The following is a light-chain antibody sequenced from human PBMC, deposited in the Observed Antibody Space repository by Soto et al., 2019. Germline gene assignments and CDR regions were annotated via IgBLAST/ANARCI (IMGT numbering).Light chain of an antibody. Sequence: QSVLTQPAXVSGXXXXSITXXXXXTSXDVGSYNYVSWYQQHPGKAPKLMIYEVSNRPSGVSNRFSGSKSGNTASLTISGLQAEDEANYYCSSYTSISTRVFGGGTQLTVL. CDR2: EVS. CDR1: SXDVGSYNY. J-gene: IGLJ3*02. CDR3: SSYTSISTRV. V-gene: IGLV2-14*01.